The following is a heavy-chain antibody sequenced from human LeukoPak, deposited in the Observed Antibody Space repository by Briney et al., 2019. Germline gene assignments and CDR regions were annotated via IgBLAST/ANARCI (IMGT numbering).Heavy chain of an antibody. J-gene: IGHJ3*01. CDR2: ISSSSSYI. CDR1: GFTFSSYS. D-gene: IGHD3-22*01. CDR3: ARSPNNFYYDRSGYHPLDTFDV. V-gene: IGHV3-21*01. Sequence: GGSLRLSCAASGFTFSSYSMNWVRQAPGKGLEWVSSISSSSSYIYYADSVKGRFTISRDNAKNSLYLQMNSLRGDDTALYYCARSPNNFYYDRSGYHPLDTFDVWGQGTMVTVSS.